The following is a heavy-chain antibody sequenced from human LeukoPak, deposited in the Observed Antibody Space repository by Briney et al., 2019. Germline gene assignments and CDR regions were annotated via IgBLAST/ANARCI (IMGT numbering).Heavy chain of an antibody. CDR1: GFTFSSYE. CDR3: AKVDRDYAGNSLYYYYGMDV. J-gene: IGHJ6*02. D-gene: IGHD4-23*01. CDR2: ISGSGGST. Sequence: GGSLRLSCAASGFTFSSYEMNWVRQAPGKGLEWVSTISGSGGSTYYADSVKGRFTISRDNSKNTLYLQMNSLRAEDTAVYYCAKVDRDYAGNSLYYYYGMDVWGQGTTVTVSS. V-gene: IGHV3-23*01.